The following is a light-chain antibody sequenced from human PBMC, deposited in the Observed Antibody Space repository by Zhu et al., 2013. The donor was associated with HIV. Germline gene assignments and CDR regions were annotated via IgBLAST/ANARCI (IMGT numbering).Light chain of an antibody. CDR3: QHVNNNAA. J-gene: IGKJ3*01. CDR2: AAS. CDR1: QDIGKY. V-gene: IGKV1-9*01. Sequence: DIQLTQSPSFLSASVGDRVTITCRASQDIGKYLAWYQQRPGKAPNLSVYAASTTQSGVPSRFGGRGSGTEFTLTIDSLQPEDFATYYCQHVNNNAAFGPGTNLDV.